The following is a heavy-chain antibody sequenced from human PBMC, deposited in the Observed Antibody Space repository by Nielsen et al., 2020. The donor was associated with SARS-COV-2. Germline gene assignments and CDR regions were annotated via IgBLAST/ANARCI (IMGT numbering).Heavy chain of an antibody. V-gene: IGHV1-2*06. CDR1: GYTFTGYY. J-gene: IGHJ4*02. CDR3: ARDRIVVVPAAKVDFDY. Sequence: ASVKVSCKASGYTFTGYYMHWVRQAPGRGLEWMGRINPNGGGTNYAQKFQGRVTMTRDTSISTAYMELSRLRSDDTAVYYCARDRIVVVPAAKVDFDYWGQGTLVTVSS. CDR2: INPNGGGT. D-gene: IGHD2-2*01.